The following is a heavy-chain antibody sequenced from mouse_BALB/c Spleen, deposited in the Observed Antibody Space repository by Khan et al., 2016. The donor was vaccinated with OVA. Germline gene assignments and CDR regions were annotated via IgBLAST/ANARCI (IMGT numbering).Heavy chain of an antibody. V-gene: IGHV5-17*02. CDR1: GFTFSSFG. CDR3: ARSYFYGYYFDQ. J-gene: IGHJ2*01. CDR2: ISGDSSTI. D-gene: IGHD1-1*01. Sequence: EVELVESGGGLVQPGGSRKLSCVASGFTFSSFGMHWVRQAPEKGLEWVAYISGDSSTIYYTDTVKGRFTISRDNPKNTLFLQMTSLRSEDMAMYYCARSYFYGYYFDQWGQGTTLTV.